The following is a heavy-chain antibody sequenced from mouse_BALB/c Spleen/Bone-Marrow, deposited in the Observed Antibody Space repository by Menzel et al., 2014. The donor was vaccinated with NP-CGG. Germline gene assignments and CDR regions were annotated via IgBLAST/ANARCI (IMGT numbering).Heavy chain of an antibody. J-gene: IGHJ2*01. V-gene: IGHV4-1*02. CDR3: ARPNYYGYLNY. CDR1: GFDFSRYW. D-gene: IGHD1-1*01. CDR2: INPDSRTI. Sequence: EVQVVESGGGLVQPGGSLKLSCAASGFDFSRYWMSWVRQASGKGLEWIGEINPDSRTINYSPSLKDKFIISRDNAKNTLYLRLNKVRSEDTALYYCARPNYYGYLNYWGQGTTLTVSS.